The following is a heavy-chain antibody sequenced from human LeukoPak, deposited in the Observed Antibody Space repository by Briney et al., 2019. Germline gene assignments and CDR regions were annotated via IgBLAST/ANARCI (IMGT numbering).Heavy chain of an antibody. J-gene: IGHJ6*03. V-gene: IGHV4-4*07. CDR1: GGSISSYY. CDR2: IYTSGST. D-gene: IGHD6-6*01. CDR3: ARDSSSSVYYYYYYMDV. Sequence: SETLSLTCTVSGGSISSYYWSWIRQPAGKGLEWIGRIYTSGSTNYNPSLKSRVTMSADTSKNQFSLKLSSVTAADTAVYYCARDSSSSVYYYYYYMDVWGKGTTVTASS.